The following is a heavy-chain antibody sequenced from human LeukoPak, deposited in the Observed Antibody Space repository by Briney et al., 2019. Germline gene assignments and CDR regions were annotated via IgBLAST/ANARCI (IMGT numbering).Heavy chain of an antibody. J-gene: IGHJ6*02. Sequence: PGGSLRLSCAASGFTFSSYGMRWVRQAPGKGLEWVAVIWYDGSNKYHADSVKGRFTISRDNSKNTLYLQMNSLRAEDTAVYYCARESGCSSTSCYTLPSYYYYGMDVWGQGTTVTVSS. D-gene: IGHD2-2*02. CDR1: GFTFSSYG. V-gene: IGHV3-33*01. CDR2: IWYDGSNK. CDR3: ARESGCSSTSCYTLPSYYYYGMDV.